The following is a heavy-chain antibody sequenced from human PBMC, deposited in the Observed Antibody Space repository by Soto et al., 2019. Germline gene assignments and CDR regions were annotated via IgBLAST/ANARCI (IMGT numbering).Heavy chain of an antibody. CDR3: AREVDRALVGSPHYFDY. CDR2: ISSRSGTI. Sequence: PGGSLRLSCAASGVSFSDYYMTWIRQATGQGLEWVSYISSRSGTIFYADSVKGRFTLSRDNSKNSMYLQMNSLRAEDTAVYYCAREVDRALVGSPHYFDYWGQGTLVTVSS. CDR1: GVSFSDYY. V-gene: IGHV3-11*01. D-gene: IGHD5-18*01. J-gene: IGHJ4*01.